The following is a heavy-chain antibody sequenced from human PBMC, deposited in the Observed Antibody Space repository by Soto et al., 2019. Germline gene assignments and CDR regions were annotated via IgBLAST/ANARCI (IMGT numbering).Heavy chain of an antibody. J-gene: IGHJ6*02. D-gene: IGHD1-1*01. CDR2: INPNSGDK. Sequence: ASVKVSCKASGYTFTGYYMHWVRQAPGQGLEWMGWINPNSGDKKYSKKFQGRVTITRDTSISTAYMELSSLRSEDTAVYYCARGKGMEENYYSYGLDIWGQATTLTVSS. CDR1: GYTFTGYY. CDR3: ARGKGMEENYYSYGLDI. V-gene: IGHV1-2*02.